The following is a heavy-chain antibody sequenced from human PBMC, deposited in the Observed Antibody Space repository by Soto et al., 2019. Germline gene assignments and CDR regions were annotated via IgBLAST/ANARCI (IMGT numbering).Heavy chain of an antibody. D-gene: IGHD3-16*01. CDR2: TYYSGST. CDR1: GGSISSSNYY. V-gene: IGHV4-39*01. Sequence: SETLSLTCTVSGGSISSSNYYWGWIRQPPGKGLEWIGSTYYSGSTAYNSSLKSRVTMSVDTSKNQLSLRLSSVTAADTDVYYCASPTLGDFDIWGQGTMVTV. CDR3: ASPTLGDFDI. J-gene: IGHJ3*02.